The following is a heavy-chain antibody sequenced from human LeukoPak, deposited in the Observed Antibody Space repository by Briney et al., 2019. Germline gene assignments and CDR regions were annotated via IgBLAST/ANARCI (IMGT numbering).Heavy chain of an antibody. J-gene: IGHJ4*02. CDR1: GYTFTSYG. D-gene: IGHD6-13*01. CDR2: ISAYNGNT. CDR3: AVDPGIAAAGTGDYYFDY. Sequence: ASVKVSCKASGYTFTSYGISWVRQAPGQGLEWMGWISAYNGNTNYAQKLQGRVTMTTDTSTSTAYMELRSLRSDDTAAYYCAVDPGIAAAGTGDYYFDYWGQGTLVTVSS. V-gene: IGHV1-18*01.